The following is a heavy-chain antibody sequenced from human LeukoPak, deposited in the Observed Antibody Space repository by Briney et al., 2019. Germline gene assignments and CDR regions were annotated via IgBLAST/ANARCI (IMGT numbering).Heavy chain of an antibody. J-gene: IGHJ4*02. CDR1: GYTFTSYY. V-gene: IGHV1-46*01. CDR2: INPSGGST. Sequence: ASVKVSCKASGYTFTSYYMHWVRQAPGQGLEWMGIINPSGGSTSYAQKFQGRVTMTRDTSTSTVYMELSSLRSEDTAVYYCARVGVVPAAMPSSFDYWGQGTLVTVSS. CDR3: ARVGVVPAAMPSSFDY. D-gene: IGHD2-2*01.